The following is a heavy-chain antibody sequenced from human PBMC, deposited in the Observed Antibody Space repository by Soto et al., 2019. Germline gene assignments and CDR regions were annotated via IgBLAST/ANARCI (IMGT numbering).Heavy chain of an antibody. CDR3: ARELLAYCGGDCAHGY. D-gene: IGHD2-21*02. CDR2: ISTGSSTI. J-gene: IGHJ4*02. Sequence: EVQLVESGGGLVQPGGSLSLSCAASGFTFITYSMNWVRQDPGKGLEWVSYISTGSSTIFYADSVKGRFTISSDNAKNSLYLQMSSLRDEDTAVYYCARELLAYCGGDCAHGYCGQGTLVTVSS. CDR1: GFTFITYS. V-gene: IGHV3-48*02.